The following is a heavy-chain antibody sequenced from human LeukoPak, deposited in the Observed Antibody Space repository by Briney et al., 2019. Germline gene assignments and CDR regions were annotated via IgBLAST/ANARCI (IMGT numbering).Heavy chain of an antibody. CDR2: IKTKRDGGTT. J-gene: IGHJ4*02. D-gene: IGHD3-10*01. CDR3: TTVTFAGYYGSGSYYGDFDY. CDR1: GFTFSNAW. V-gene: IGHV3-15*01. Sequence: GGSLRLSCAASGFTFSNAWMSWVRQAPGKGLEWVGRIKTKRDGGTTDNAAPVKGRFTISRDDSKNMLYLQMDSLKTEDTAVYYCTTVTFAGYYGSGSYYGDFDYWGQGTLVTVSS.